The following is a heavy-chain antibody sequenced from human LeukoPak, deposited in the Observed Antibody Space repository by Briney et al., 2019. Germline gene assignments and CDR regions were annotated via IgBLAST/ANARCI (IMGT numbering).Heavy chain of an antibody. V-gene: IGHV3-48*01. CDR3: ARVPGIAAAGTYYYYYYMDV. D-gene: IGHD6-13*01. J-gene: IGHJ6*03. Sequence: GGSLRLSCAASGFTFSSYSMNWVRQAPGKGLEWVSYISSSSSTIYYADSVKGRFTISRDNAKNSLYLQMNSLRAEDTAVYYCARVPGIAAAGTYYYYYYMDVWGKGTTVTVSS. CDR1: GFTFSSYS. CDR2: ISSSSSTI.